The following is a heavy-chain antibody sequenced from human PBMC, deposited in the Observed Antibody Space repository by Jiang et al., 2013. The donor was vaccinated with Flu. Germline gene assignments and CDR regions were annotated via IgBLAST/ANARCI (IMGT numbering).Heavy chain of an antibody. CDR3: ARGLTTYCSGGSCVYFDY. D-gene: IGHD2-15*01. CDR2: IYTSGST. V-gene: IGHV4-61*02. Sequence: TCTVSGGSISSGSYYWSWIRQPAGKGLEWIGRIYTSGSTNYNPSLKSRVTISVDTSKNQFSLKLSSVTAADTAVYYCARGLTTYCSGGSCVYFDYWGQGTLVTVSS. CDR1: GGSISSGSYY. J-gene: IGHJ4*02.